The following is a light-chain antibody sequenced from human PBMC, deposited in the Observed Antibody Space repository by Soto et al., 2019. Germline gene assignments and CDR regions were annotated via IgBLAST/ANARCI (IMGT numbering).Light chain of an antibody. CDR2: AAS. J-gene: IGKJ1*01. Sequence: DIQMTQSPSSLSASVGDRVTITCRASQSIASIYLNWYQQKPGKAPNLLIYAASSLQSGVPSRXSGSGSGTDFTLTISSLHPEDFATYICQQSYSTPWTFGQGTNVEIK. CDR3: QQSYSTPWT. CDR1: QSIASIY. V-gene: IGKV1-39*01.